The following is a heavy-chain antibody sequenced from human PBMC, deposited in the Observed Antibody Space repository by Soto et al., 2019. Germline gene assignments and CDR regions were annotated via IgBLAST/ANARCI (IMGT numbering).Heavy chain of an antibody. CDR2: TYYRSKWYN. V-gene: IGHV6-1*01. J-gene: IGHJ6*03. Sequence: SQTLSLTCAISVDSVSSNSAAWNWLRQSPSRGLEWLGRTYYRSKWYNDYAVSVKSRITINPDTSKNQFSLQLNSVTPEDTAVYYCARGMDIVVVPAAYYYYYMDVWGKGTTVTVSS. CDR1: VDSVSSNSAA. D-gene: IGHD2-2*03. CDR3: ARGMDIVVVPAAYYYYYMDV.